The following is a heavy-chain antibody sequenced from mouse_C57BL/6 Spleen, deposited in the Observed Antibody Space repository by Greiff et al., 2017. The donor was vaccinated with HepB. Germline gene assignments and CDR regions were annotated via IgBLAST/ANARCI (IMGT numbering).Heavy chain of an antibody. V-gene: IGHV1-50*01. J-gene: IGHJ2*01. CDR1: GYTFTSYW. D-gene: IGHD1-1*01. CDR3: ARGVTTVVAPDY. CDR2: IDPSDSYT. Sequence: QVQLQQPGAELVKPGASVKLSCKASGYTFTSYWMQWVKQRPGQGLEWIGEIDPSDSYTNYNQKFKGKATLTVDTSSSTAYMQLSSLTSEDSAVYYCARGVTTVVAPDYWGQGTTLTVPS.